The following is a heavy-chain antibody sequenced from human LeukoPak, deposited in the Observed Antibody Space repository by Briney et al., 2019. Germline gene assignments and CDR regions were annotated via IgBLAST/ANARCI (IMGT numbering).Heavy chain of an antibody. D-gene: IGHD6-19*01. CDR3: ARHDGSYSSGWYNWFDP. Sequence: SETLSLTCTVSGGSISSSSYYWGWIRQPPGEGLEWIGSIYYSGSTYYNPSLKSRVTISVDTSKNQFSLKLSSVTAADTAVYYRARHDGSYSSGWYNWFDPWGQGTLVTVSS. CDR2: IYYSGST. V-gene: IGHV4-39*01. CDR1: GGSISSSSYY. J-gene: IGHJ5*02.